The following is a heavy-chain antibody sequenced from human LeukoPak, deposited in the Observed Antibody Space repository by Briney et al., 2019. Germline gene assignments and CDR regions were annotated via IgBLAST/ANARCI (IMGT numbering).Heavy chain of an antibody. CDR2: IKSKTDGGTT. V-gene: IGHV3-15*01. Sequence: GGSLRLSCAATGFTFSNAWMSWVRQAPGKGLEWVGRIKSKTDGGTTDYAAPVKGRFTISRDDSKNTLYLQMNSLKTEDTAVYYCTTEKQWLVQVDYWGQGTLVTVSS. CDR3: TTEKQWLVQVDY. J-gene: IGHJ4*02. CDR1: GFTFSNAW. D-gene: IGHD6-19*01.